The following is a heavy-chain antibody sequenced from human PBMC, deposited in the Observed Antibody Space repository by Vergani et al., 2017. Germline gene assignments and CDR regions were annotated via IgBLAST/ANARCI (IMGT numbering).Heavy chain of an antibody. Sequence: QVQLEQSGAEVKKPGASVKVSCMASGYTFTSYAMHWVRQAPGQRLEWMGWINAGNGNTKYSQKFQGRVTITRDTPASTAYMELSSLRSEDTAVYYCAGEGFYDYVWGSYRLRGGYYFDYWGQGTLVTVSS. CDR3: AGEGFYDYVWGSYRLRGGYYFDY. CDR2: INAGNGNT. V-gene: IGHV1-3*01. J-gene: IGHJ4*02. D-gene: IGHD3-16*02. CDR1: GYTFTSYA.